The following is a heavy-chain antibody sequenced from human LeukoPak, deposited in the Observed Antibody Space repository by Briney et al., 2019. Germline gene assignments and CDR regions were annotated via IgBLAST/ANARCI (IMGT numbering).Heavy chain of an antibody. CDR3: VRQQTPHGNFDY. Sequence: GGSLRLSCAASGFTLDDYTMHWVRQAPGKGLEWVSLISWDGGSTYYADSVKGRFTISREKAKNSLSLQMNSLRAEDTAVYYCVRQQTPHGNFDYWGQGTLVTVSS. V-gene: IGHV3-43*01. CDR1: GFTLDDYT. D-gene: IGHD1-1*01. J-gene: IGHJ4*02. CDR2: ISWDGGST.